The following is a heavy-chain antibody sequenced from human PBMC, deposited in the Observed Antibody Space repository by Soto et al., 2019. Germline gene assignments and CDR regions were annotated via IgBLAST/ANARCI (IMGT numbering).Heavy chain of an antibody. J-gene: IGHJ6*02. CDR3: AKAGDTAMVTFDYYYYGMDV. CDR1: GFTFSSYA. D-gene: IGHD5-18*01. V-gene: IGHV3-23*01. Sequence: GGSLRLSCAASGFTFSSYAMSWVRQAPGKGLEWVSAISGSGGSTYYADSVKGRFTISRDNSKNTLYLQMNSLRAEDTAVYYCAKAGDTAMVTFDYYYYGMDVWGQGTTVTVSS. CDR2: ISGSGGST.